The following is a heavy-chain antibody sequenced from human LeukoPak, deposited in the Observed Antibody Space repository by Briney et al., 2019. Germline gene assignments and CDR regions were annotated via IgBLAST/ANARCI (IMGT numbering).Heavy chain of an antibody. Sequence: GESLKISCKGSGYSFTSYWIGWVRQMPGKGLEWMGIIYPGDSDTRYSPSFQGQVTISADKSISTAYLQWSSLKASDTAMYYCARTRTYSSSWHLIYYYMDVWGKGTTVTVSS. CDR2: IYPGDSDT. D-gene: IGHD6-13*01. V-gene: IGHV5-51*01. CDR1: GYSFTSYW. CDR3: ARTRTYSSSWHLIYYYMDV. J-gene: IGHJ6*03.